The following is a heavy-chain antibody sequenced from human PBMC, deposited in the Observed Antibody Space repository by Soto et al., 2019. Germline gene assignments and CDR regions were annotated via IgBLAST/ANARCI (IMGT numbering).Heavy chain of an antibody. CDR1: GGSFSGYY. CDR2: INHSGST. V-gene: IGHV4-34*01. J-gene: IGHJ6*02. D-gene: IGHD2-15*01. CDR3: ALLQIVVLVAATSIYHCIDA. Sequence: SETLSLTCAVYGGSFSGYYWSWIRQPPGKGLEWIGEINHSGSTNHNPSLKSRVTISVDTSKNQFSLKLSSVTAADTAVYYCALLQIVVLVAATSIYHCIDAWGQGKTVSV.